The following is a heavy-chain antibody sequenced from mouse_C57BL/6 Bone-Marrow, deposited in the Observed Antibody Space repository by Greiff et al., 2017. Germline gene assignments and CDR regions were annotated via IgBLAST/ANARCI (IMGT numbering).Heavy chain of an antibody. D-gene: IGHD6-5*01. V-gene: IGHV1-64*01. J-gene: IGHJ4*01. CDR3: ARAYDYDAMDY. CDR2: IHPNSGST. Sequence: QVQLQQPGAELVKPGASVKLSCKASGYTFTSYWMHWVKQRPGQGLEWIGMIHPNSGSTNYNEKFKSKATLTVDTSSSTAYMQLSSLTSEDSAVYYCARAYDYDAMDYWGQGTSVTVSS. CDR1: GYTFTSYW.